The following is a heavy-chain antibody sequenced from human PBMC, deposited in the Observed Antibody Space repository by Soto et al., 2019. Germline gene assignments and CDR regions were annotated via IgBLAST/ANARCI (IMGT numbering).Heavy chain of an antibody. CDR3: ARDRSEQQPDRGYYYGMDV. CDR1: GGSFSGYY. V-gene: IGHV4-34*01. CDR2: INHSGST. J-gene: IGHJ6*02. D-gene: IGHD6-13*01. Sequence: ETLSLTCAVYGGSFSGYYWSWIRQPPGKGLEWIGEINHSGSTNYNPSLKSRVTISVDTSKNQFSLKLSSVTAADTAVYYCARDRSEQQPDRGYYYGMDVWGQGTTVTVSS.